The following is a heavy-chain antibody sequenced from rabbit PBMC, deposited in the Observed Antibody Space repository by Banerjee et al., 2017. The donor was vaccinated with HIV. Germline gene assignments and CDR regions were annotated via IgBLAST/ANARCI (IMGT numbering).Heavy chain of an antibody. D-gene: IGHD1-1*01. V-gene: IGHV1S45*01. CDR2: IGTSSGST. CDR3: ARSGTGYYYFNL. Sequence: QEQLVESGGGLVQPEGSLALTCKASGFSLSNNDVMCWVRQAPGKGLELIACIGTSSGSTYYASWAKGRFTISKASSTTVTLQMTSLTAADTATYFCARSGTGYYYFNLWGPGTLVTVS. CDR1: GFSLSNNDV. J-gene: IGHJ4*01.